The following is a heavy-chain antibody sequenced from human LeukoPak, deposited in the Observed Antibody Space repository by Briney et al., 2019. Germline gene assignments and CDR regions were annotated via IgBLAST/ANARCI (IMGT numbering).Heavy chain of an antibody. CDR3: AKGAYDYIEIAYFDY. D-gene: IGHD5-12*01. J-gene: IGHJ4*02. CDR1: GFNFNNYA. V-gene: IGHV3-23*01. CDR2: IIGSSGST. Sequence: GGSLRLSCVASGFNFNNYAMKWVRQAPGKGLEWVSLIIGSSGSTFYADSVKGRFTISRDKSKNTLYLQMNSLRAEDTAVYYCAKGAYDYIEIAYFDYWGQGSLVTVSS.